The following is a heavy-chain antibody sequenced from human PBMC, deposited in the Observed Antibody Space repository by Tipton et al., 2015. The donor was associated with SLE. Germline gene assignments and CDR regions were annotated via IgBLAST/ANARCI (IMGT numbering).Heavy chain of an antibody. CDR1: GFTFSNHE. J-gene: IGHJ3*01. V-gene: IGHV3-48*03. D-gene: IGHD1-26*01. Sequence: SLRLSCPASGFTFSNHEMNWVRQAPGKGLEWVSYISATCSLVSYADSVKGRFSSSRDNAKNSLYLQLNSLRVEDSAVYHCARDDTTDSSGMNAFDLWGRGTVVTVSS. CDR2: ISATCSLV. CDR3: ARDDTTDSSGMNAFDL.